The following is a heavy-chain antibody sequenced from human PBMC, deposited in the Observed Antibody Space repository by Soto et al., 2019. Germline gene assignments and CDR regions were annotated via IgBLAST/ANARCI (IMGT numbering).Heavy chain of an antibody. CDR1: GGSISSGGYY. J-gene: IGHJ3*02. CDR2: MYYSGST. Sequence: SETLSLTCTVSGGSISSGGYYWSWIRQHPGKGLEWIGYMYYSGSTYYNPSLKSRVTISVDTSKNQFSLKLSSVTAADTAVYYCASSARNYDYIWGSYRPDAFDIWGQGTMVTVSS. V-gene: IGHV4-31*03. CDR3: ASSARNYDYIWGSYRPDAFDI. D-gene: IGHD3-16*02.